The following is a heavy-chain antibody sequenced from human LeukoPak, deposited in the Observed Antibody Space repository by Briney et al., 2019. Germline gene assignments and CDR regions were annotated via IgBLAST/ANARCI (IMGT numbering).Heavy chain of an antibody. J-gene: IGHJ4*02. Sequence: ASVKVSCKASGYTFTNYGISWVRQAPGQGLEWMGWISAYSGYTHYAQRIQGRVTVTTEASTSTAYMELRSLTPYDTAVYYCARDAVSTTTAGGIDYWGQGTLVTVSS. CDR1: GYTFTNYG. V-gene: IGHV1-18*01. CDR2: ISAYSGYT. D-gene: IGHD5/OR15-5a*01. CDR3: ARDAVSTTTAGGIDY.